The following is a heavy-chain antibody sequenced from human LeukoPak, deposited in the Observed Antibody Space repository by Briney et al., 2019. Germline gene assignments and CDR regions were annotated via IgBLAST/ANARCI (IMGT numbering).Heavy chain of an antibody. D-gene: IGHD6-13*01. Sequence: SETLSLTCTVSGYSISSGYYWGWIRQPPGKGLEWIGSIYHSGSTYYNRSLKSRVTISVDTSKNQFSLKLSSVTAADTAVYYCAREVAAAGGSYMDVWGKGTTVTVSS. V-gene: IGHV4-38-2*02. CDR3: AREVAAAGGSYMDV. J-gene: IGHJ6*03. CDR1: GYSISSGYY. CDR2: IYHSGST.